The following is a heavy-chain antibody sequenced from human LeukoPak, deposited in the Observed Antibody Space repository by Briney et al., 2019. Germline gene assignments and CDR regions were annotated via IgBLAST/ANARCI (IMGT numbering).Heavy chain of an antibody. Sequence: SETLTLTCTVSGGPISSSCYYCGWSRQPPGKGLEWLGSIYYKVSTYNNPSLKSRVTISEDTSKNQFSLKLSFVTAADTAVYYCARREESSGDNDAFDIWGQGTMVTVSS. CDR2: IYYKVST. D-gene: IGHD2-15*01. CDR3: ARREESSGDNDAFDI. J-gene: IGHJ3*02. CDR1: GGPISSSCYY. V-gene: IGHV4-39*01.